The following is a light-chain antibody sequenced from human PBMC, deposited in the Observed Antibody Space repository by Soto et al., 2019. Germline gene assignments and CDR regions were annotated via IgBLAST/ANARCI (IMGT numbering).Light chain of an antibody. CDR3: QRYSSSPPNT. V-gene: IGKV3-20*01. J-gene: IGKJ2*01. CDR1: QSVSSSH. Sequence: EIVLTQSPGTLSLSPGERATLSCRASQSVSSSHLAWYQQKPGQAPRLLIYEASSRATGIPDRFSGSGSGTDFTLTISRLEPEDFAVYYCQRYSSSPPNTFGQGTKLEIK. CDR2: EAS.